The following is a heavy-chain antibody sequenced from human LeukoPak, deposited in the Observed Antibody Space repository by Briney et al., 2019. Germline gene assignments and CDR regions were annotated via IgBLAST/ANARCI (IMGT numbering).Heavy chain of an antibody. CDR2: IIPIFGTA. J-gene: IGHJ6*03. CDR1: GGTFSSYA. Sequence: GASVTVSCKASGGTFSSYAISWVRQAPGQGLEWMGGIIPIFGTANYAQKFQGRVTITADESTSTAYMELSSLRSEDTAVYYCARVQLVLGYYYYYYMDVWGKGTTVTVSS. D-gene: IGHD6-13*01. V-gene: IGHV1-69*13. CDR3: ARVQLVLGYYYYYYMDV.